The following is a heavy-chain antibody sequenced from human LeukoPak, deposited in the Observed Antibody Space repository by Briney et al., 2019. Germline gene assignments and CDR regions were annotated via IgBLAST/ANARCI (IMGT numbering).Heavy chain of an antibody. CDR3: TRDYYGAGAK. V-gene: IGHV3-74*01. D-gene: IGHD3-10*01. CDR1: GYTFSDSW. J-gene: IGHJ4*02. CDR2: VDFDGSTT. Sequence: GGSLRLSCEVSGYTFSDSWMSWVRQTPGEWLVWVSIVDFDGSTTTYADSVKGRFTISRDNAKNTLYLQMNSLRAEDTGVYYCTRDYYGAGAKWGQGVLVTVSS.